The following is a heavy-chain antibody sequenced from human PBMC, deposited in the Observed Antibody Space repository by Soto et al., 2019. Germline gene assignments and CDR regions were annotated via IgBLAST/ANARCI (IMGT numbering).Heavy chain of an antibody. CDR2: IWYDGSNK. D-gene: IGHD6-13*01. CDR3: ARDGGSSSWATNWFDP. J-gene: IGHJ5*02. V-gene: IGHV3-33*01. CDR1: GFTFSSYG. Sequence: QVQLVESGGGVVQPGRSLRLSCAASGFTFSSYGMHWVRQAPGKGLEWVAVIWYDGSNKYYADSVKGRFTISRDNSKNTLYLQMNSLRAEDTAVYYCARDGGSSSWATNWFDPWGQGTLVAVSS.